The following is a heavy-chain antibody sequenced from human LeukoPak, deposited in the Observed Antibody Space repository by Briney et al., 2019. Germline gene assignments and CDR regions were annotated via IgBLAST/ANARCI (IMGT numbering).Heavy chain of an antibody. Sequence: GGSLCLSCAVSGFTSSTVDMSWVREAPGTGLESGSGISDRGGTYYAASVKGRFTISRDISETALYLQMNSQRAEDTAVYFCAKVTWTRSGSPDYWGQGTLVTVSS. D-gene: IGHD3-10*01. J-gene: IGHJ4*02. CDR2: ISDRGGT. CDR3: AKVTWTRSGSPDY. CDR1: GFTSSTVD. V-gene: IGHV3-23*01.